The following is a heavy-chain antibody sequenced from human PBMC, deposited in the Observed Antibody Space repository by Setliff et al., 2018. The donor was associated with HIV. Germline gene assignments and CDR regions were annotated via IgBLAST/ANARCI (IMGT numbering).Heavy chain of an antibody. Sequence: GGSLRLSCAASGFTVSSNEMSWVRQAPGKGLEWVSSISGGSTYYADSRKGRFTISRDNAKNSLYLQMNSLRAEDTAVYYCARDGEWEQWPTHYFDYWGQGTLVTVSS. CDR1: GFTVSSNE. CDR2: ISGGST. V-gene: IGHV3-66*01. CDR3: ARDGEWEQWPTHYFDY. J-gene: IGHJ4*02. D-gene: IGHD1-26*01.